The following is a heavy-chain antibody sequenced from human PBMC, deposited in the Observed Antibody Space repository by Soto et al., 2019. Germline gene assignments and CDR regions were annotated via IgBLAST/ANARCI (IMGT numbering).Heavy chain of an antibody. V-gene: IGHV3-33*05. Sequence: QVQLVESGGGVVQPGRSLRLSCAASGFTFGRHGMHWVRQAPGKGLEWVGVIINDGSAQHYGDSVRGRFTISRDNSKNTLFLQMNSLRAEDTAVYYCARDDDYGANGLDYWGQGPLVTVSS. CDR1: GFTFGRHG. CDR2: IINDGSAQ. D-gene: IGHD4-17*01. CDR3: ARDDDYGANGLDY. J-gene: IGHJ4*02.